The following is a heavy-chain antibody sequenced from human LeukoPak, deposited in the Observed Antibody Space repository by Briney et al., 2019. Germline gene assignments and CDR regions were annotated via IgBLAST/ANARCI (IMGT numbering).Heavy chain of an antibody. CDR2: IYTSGST. Sequence: SETLSLTCTVSGGSISSGSYYWSWIRQPAGKGLEWIGRIYTSGSTNYNPSLKSRVTISVDTSKNQFSLKLSSVTAADTAVYYCAREGDYDSSGYYQNPPGAFDIWGQGTMVTVSS. D-gene: IGHD3-22*01. CDR3: AREGDYDSSGYYQNPPGAFDI. V-gene: IGHV4-61*02. CDR1: GGSISSGSYY. J-gene: IGHJ3*02.